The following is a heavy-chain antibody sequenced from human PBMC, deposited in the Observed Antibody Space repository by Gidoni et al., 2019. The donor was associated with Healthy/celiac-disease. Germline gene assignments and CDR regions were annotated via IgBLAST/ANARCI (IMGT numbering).Heavy chain of an antibody. CDR2: ISGSGGST. CDR3: AKGGWDVYDILTGYRVLGASGYYFDY. Sequence: EVQLLESGGGLVQPGGSLRLSCAASGFTCSSYAMSWVRQAPGKGLEWVSAISGSGGSTYYADSVKGRFTISRDNSKNTLYLQMNSLRAEDTAVYYCAKGGWDVYDILTGYRVLGASGYYFDYWGQGTLVTVSS. V-gene: IGHV3-23*01. D-gene: IGHD3-9*01. CDR1: GFTCSSYA. J-gene: IGHJ4*02.